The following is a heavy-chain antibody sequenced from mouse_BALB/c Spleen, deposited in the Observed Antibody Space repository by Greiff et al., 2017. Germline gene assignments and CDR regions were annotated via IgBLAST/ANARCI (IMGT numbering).Heavy chain of an antibody. CDR2: ISSGGSYT. CDR1: GFTFSSYG. J-gene: IGHJ2*01. CDR3: ARHEGLRPRVDY. D-gene: IGHD2-4*01. Sequence: EVKVVESGGDLVKPGGSLKLSCAASGFTFSSYGMSWVRQTPDKRLEWVATISSGGSYTYYPDSVKGRFTISRDNAKNTLYLQMSSLKSEDTAMYYCARHEGLRPRVDYWGQGTTLTVSS. V-gene: IGHV5-6*01.